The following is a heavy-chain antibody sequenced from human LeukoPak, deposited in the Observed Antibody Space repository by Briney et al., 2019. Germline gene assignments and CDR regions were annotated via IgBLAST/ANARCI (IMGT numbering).Heavy chain of an antibody. CDR3: ARLRWQLVGPYFDY. CDR2: IYSSGNT. D-gene: IGHD1-26*01. Sequence: MPSETLSLTCSFSGDSISTYYWSWIRQSPGKGLEWIGHIYSSGNTDYNSSLKSRVTISVDTSKSQFSLRLSSVTAPDTAVYYCARLRWQLVGPYFDYWGQGILVTVSS. CDR1: GDSISTYY. J-gene: IGHJ4*02. V-gene: IGHV4-59*01.